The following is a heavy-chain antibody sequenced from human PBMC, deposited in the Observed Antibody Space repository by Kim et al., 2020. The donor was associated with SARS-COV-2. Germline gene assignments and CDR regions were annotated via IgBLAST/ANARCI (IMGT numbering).Heavy chain of an antibody. Sequence: GGSLRLSCAASGFTFSSYAMSWVRQAPGKGLEWVSAISGSGGSTYYADSVKGRFTISRDNSKNTLYLQMNSLRAEDTAVYYCAKDGVLPCRDMLDSSCKFFDYWGQGTLVTVSS. D-gene: IGHD3-22*01. V-gene: IGHV3-23*01. CDR3: AKDGVLPCRDMLDSSCKFFDY. CDR2: ISGSGGST. J-gene: IGHJ4*02. CDR1: GFTFSSYA.